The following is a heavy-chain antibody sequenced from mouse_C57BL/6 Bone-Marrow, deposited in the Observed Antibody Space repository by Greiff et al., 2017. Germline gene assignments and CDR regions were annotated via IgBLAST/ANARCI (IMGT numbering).Heavy chain of an antibody. CDR1: GYTFTSYW. CDR2: IHPNSGST. J-gene: IGHJ1*03. CDR3: ARKGSTTVVYFDV. Sequence: QVQLKQPGAELVKPGASVKLSCKASGYTFTSYWMHWVKQRPGQGLEWIGMIHPNSGSTNYNEKFKSKATLTVDKSSSTAYMQLSSLTSEDSAVYYCARKGSTTVVYFDVWGTGTTVTVSS. D-gene: IGHD1-1*01. V-gene: IGHV1-64*01.